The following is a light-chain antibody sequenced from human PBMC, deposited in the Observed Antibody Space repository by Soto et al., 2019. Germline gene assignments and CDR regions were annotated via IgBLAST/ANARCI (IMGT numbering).Light chain of an antibody. CDR1: SSNIGTGYN. J-gene: IGLJ2*01. V-gene: IGLV1-40*01. CDR3: QSYDSSLSGVV. CDR2: VNS. Sequence: QSVLTQPPSVSGAPGQRVTISCTGSSSNIGTGYNVHWYQQLPGPAPKLLIYVNSNRPSGVPDRFSGSKSGTSASLAITGLQAEDEADYYCQSYDSSLSGVVFGGGTKLTVL.